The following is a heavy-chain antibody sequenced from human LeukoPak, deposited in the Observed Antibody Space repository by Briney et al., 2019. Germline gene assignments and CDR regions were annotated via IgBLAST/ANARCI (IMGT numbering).Heavy chain of an antibody. V-gene: IGHV3-9*01. D-gene: IGHD2-15*01. CDR1: GFTFDDYA. Sequence: GGSLRLSCAASGFTFDDYAMHWVRQAPGKGLEWVSGISWNSGSIGYADSVKGRFTISRDNTKNSLYLQMNRLRAEDTAVYYCARRGSPDYWGQGTLVTVSS. J-gene: IGHJ4*02. CDR2: ISWNSGSI. CDR3: ARRGSPDY.